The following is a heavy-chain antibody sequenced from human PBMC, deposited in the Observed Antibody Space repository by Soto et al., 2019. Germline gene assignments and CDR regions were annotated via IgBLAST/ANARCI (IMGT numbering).Heavy chain of an antibody. J-gene: IGHJ4*02. V-gene: IGHV3-11*01. CDR1: GFTFSDYY. CDR2: INNGGDIV. Sequence: SLKISCATSGFTFSDYYMAWIRQAPGKGLEWIGYINNGGDIVHYSDAMKGRFRISRDNTKRSLYLQMTSLRAEDTAIYYCARDFSKTTVGVVDSWGQGALVTVSS. CDR3: ARDFSKTTVGVVDS. D-gene: IGHD3-16*01.